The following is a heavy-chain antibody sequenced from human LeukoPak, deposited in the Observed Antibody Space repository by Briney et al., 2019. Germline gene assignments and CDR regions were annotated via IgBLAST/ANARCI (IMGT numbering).Heavy chain of an antibody. CDR1: GGSISSYY. Sequence: SETLPLTCTVSGGSISSYYWSWIRQPPGKGLEWIGYIYYSGSTNYNPSLKSRVTISVDTSKNQFSLKLSSVTAADTAVYYCARDGSYGAFDIWGQGTMVTVSS. CDR2: IYYSGST. D-gene: IGHD1-26*01. J-gene: IGHJ3*02. V-gene: IGHV4-59*01. CDR3: ARDGSYGAFDI.